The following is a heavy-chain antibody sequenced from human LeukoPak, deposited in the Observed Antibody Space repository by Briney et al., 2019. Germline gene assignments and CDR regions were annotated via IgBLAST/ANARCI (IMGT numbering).Heavy chain of an antibody. J-gene: IGHJ4*02. D-gene: IGHD5-24*01. CDR1: GFTVSSNY. Sequence: PGGSLRLSCAASGFTVSSNYMSWVRQAPGKGLEWVSVIYSGGNTYYADSVKGRFTISRDNSKNKLYLQINSLRAGDTAVYFCAKDDAWLQFNDWGQGTLVTVSS. CDR3: AKDDAWLQFND. V-gene: IGHV3-53*01. CDR2: IYSGGNT.